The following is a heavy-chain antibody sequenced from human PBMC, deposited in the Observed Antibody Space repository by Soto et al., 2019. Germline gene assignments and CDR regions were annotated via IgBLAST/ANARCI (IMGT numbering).Heavy chain of an antibody. CDR2: IDPSDSYT. Sequence: GESLKISCKGSGHSFTSYWISCVRQMPGKGLEWMVRIDPSDSYTNYSPSFQGHVTISADKSISTAYLQWSSLKASDTAMYYCAKGSGGPPYYYYGMDVWGQGTTVTVSS. CDR1: GHSFTSYW. V-gene: IGHV5-10-1*01. CDR3: AKGSGGPPYYYYGMDV. D-gene: IGHD3-10*01. J-gene: IGHJ6*02.